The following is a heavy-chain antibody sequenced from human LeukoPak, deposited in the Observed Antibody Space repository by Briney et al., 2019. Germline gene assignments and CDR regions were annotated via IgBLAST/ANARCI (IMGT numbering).Heavy chain of an antibody. CDR3: ARSIRSSTTVVHYFDY. CDR2: IIPIFGTA. D-gene: IGHD2-2*01. Sequence: ASVKVSCKASGGTFSSYAIRWVRQAPGQGLEWMGGIIPIFGTANYAQKFQGRVTITTDESTSTAYMELSSLRSEDTAVYYCARSIRSSTTVVHYFDYWGQGTLVTVSS. V-gene: IGHV1-69*05. J-gene: IGHJ4*02. CDR1: GGTFSSYA.